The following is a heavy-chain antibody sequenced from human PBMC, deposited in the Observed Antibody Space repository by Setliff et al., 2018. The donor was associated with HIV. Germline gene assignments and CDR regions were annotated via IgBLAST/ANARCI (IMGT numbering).Heavy chain of an antibody. CDR1: GFNVEKSG. CDR3: ARDQVANYYGSGIDY. CDR2: MYYDGVTT. J-gene: IGHJ4*02. D-gene: IGHD3-10*01. V-gene: IGHV3-30*12. Sequence: GGSLRLSCEASGFNVEKSGMHWIRQAPGKGLEWVAVMYYDGVTTYYADSVKGRFTIARDNSKNTLYLQMNSLRAEDTAVYYCARDQVANYYGSGIDYWGQGTLVTVSS.